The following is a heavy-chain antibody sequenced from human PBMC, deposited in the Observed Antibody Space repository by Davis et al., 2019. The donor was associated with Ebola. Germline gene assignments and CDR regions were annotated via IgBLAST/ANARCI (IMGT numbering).Heavy chain of an antibody. V-gene: IGHV4-4*07. CDR2: IYTSGST. D-gene: IGHD1-1*01. J-gene: IGHJ4*02. Sequence: PSETLSLTCTVSGGSISSYYWSWIRQPAGKGLEWIGRIYTSGSTNYNPSIKSRVTISVDTSKNQFSLKLRSVTAADTAVYYCARAFVYGTVRFDYWGQGTLVTVSS. CDR1: GGSISSYY. CDR3: ARAFVYGTVRFDY.